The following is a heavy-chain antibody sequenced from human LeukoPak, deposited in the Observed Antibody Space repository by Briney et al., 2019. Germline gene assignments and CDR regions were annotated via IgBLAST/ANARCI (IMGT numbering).Heavy chain of an antibody. D-gene: IGHD2-2*01. CDR2: VSGLNGIT. V-gene: IGHV1-18*01. CDR1: GYTFTRFH. J-gene: IGHJ4*02. CDR3: ARGLGYCSTTTCYEEQPGDY. Sequence: AAVELSCKTSGYTFTRFHVSWVRQAPGQGLEWMGRVSGLNGITKYADNLQGRLTMTTDTSTATAYMEPRGLRSDDTAVYYCARGLGYCSTTTCYEEQPGDYWSQGTPVTVSS.